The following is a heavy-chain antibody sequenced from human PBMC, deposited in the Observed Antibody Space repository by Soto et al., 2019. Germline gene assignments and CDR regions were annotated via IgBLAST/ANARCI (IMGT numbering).Heavy chain of an antibody. D-gene: IGHD6-19*01. Sequence: ASVKGSCKASGYTFTIYDISFVRQAPGQRLELIGWIISYKFNTKYTQNFQVRVSMTTDTSTSTAYMELRSLRSDDTAVYYCARRGSGLLDYWGQGTLVTVSS. CDR3: ARRGSGLLDY. CDR1: GYTFTIYD. V-gene: IGHV1-18*04. J-gene: IGHJ4*02. CDR2: IISYKFNT.